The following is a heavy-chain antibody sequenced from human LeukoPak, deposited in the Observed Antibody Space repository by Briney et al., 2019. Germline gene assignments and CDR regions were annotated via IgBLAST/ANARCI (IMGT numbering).Heavy chain of an antibody. CDR3: AGETSVGY. CDR1: GFTFSNYW. J-gene: IGHJ4*02. V-gene: IGHV3-74*01. D-gene: IGHD4-23*01. Sequence: PGGSLRLSCAASGFTFSNYWMHWVRQAPGKRLVWVSRINRDGSRTDYADSVKGRFTISRDNAKNTLYLQMNSLRAEDTAVYYCAGETSVGYWGQGTLVTVSS. CDR2: INRDGSRT.